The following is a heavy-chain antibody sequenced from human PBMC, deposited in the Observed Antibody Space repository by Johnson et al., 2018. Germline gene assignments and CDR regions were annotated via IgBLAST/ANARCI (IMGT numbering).Heavy chain of an antibody. CDR2: ISHDGSND. D-gene: IGHD4-17*01. V-gene: IGHV3-30*18. CDR3: AEATGDYFGRFDF. Sequence: QVELVQAGGGVVEPGRSLGLSCAASGFTFSNYGMNWVRQAPGKGLEWVAVISHDGSNDYYADSVKGRFTISRDNSKNTLYLKMNDLRLEDTAVYYCAEATGDYFGRFDFWGQGTLVTVSS. J-gene: IGHJ4*02. CDR1: GFTFSNYG.